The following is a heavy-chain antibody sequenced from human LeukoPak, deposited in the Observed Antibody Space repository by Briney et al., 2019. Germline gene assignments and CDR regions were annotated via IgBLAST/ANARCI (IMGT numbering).Heavy chain of an antibody. V-gene: IGHV3-48*01. CDR1: GFTFSSYE. Sequence: GGSLRLSCAASGFTFSSYEMNWVRQAPGKGLEWVSYISSSSSTIYYADSVKGRFTISRDNAKNSLYLQMNSLRAEDTAVYYCARDREVVVAARLFDYWGQGTLVTVSS. D-gene: IGHD2-15*01. CDR2: ISSSSSTI. CDR3: ARDREVVVAARLFDY. J-gene: IGHJ4*02.